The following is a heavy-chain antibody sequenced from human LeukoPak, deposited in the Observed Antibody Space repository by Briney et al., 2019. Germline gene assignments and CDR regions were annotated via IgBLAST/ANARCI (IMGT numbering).Heavy chain of an antibody. Sequence: PGRSLRLSCAASGFTFSSYAMHWVRQAPGKGLEWVAVISDDGSNTYYADSVKGRFTISRDNSKNTLYLQMNSLRAEDTAGYYWARSGIQLWTLYFGYWGQGTLGTVSS. V-gene: IGHV3-30-3*01. J-gene: IGHJ4*02. CDR2: ISDDGSNT. D-gene: IGHD5-18*01. CDR1: GFTFSSYA. CDR3: ARSGIQLWTLYFGY.